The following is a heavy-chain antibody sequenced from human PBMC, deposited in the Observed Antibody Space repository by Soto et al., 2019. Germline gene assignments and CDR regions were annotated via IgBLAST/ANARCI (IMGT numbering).Heavy chain of an antibody. D-gene: IGHD2-8*01. CDR1: GYTFTRYG. J-gene: IGHJ6*02. CDR3: AKNGQPPYYYYGLDV. CDR2: ISGYNGDT. Sequence: ASVKVSCKASGYTFTRYGISWVRQAPGQGLEWMGWISGYNGDTNYAQKFQGRVSMTIDTSTTTAYMELRSLTSDDTAVYYCAKNGQPPYYYYGLDVWGQGTKVTVSS. V-gene: IGHV1-18*01.